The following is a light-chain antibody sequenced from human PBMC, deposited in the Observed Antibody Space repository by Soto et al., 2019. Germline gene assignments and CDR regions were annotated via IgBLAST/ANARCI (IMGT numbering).Light chain of an antibody. CDR1: SSDVGTNNY. Sequence: QSALTQPASVSGSPGQSITISCTVTSSDVGTNNYVSWYQQHPGKAPKLIIYEVSGRPSGVSNRFSGSKSGNTASLTISGLQAEDEADYYCCSYSSSTDYVFGTGTKVTVL. J-gene: IGLJ1*01. CDR2: EVS. V-gene: IGLV2-14*01. CDR3: CSYSSSTDYV.